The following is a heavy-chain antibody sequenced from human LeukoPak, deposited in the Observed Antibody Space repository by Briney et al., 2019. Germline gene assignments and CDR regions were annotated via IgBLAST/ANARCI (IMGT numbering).Heavy chain of an antibody. CDR1: GFTFSGSA. V-gene: IGHV3-73*01. J-gene: IGHJ6*02. Sequence: QPGRSLRLSCAASGFTFSGSAMHWVRQASGKGLGWVGRIRSRTNTYATAYAASVKGRFTISRDDSKNTAYLQMNSLKTEDTAVYYCTRGSQSDYYYGMDVWGQGTTVTVSS. CDR2: IRSRTNTYAT. CDR3: TRGSQSDYYYGMDV.